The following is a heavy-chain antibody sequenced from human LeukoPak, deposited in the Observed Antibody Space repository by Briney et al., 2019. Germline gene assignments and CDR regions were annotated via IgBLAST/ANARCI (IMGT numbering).Heavy chain of an antibody. CDR3: ASPSGWYDLNYYFAY. V-gene: IGHV7-4-1*02. CDR1: GYTFTSYA. CDR2: INTNTGNP. D-gene: IGHD6-19*01. J-gene: IGHJ4*02. Sequence: ASVKVSCKASGYTFTSYAMNWVRQAPGQGLEWMGWINTNTGNPTYAQGFTGRFVFSLDTSVSTAYLQISSLKAEDTAVYYCASPSGWYDLNYYFAYWGQGTLVTVSS.